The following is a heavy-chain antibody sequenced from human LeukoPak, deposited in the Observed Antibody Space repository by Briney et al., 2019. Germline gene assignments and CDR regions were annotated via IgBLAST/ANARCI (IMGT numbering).Heavy chain of an antibody. CDR2: TYYRSKWFN. CDR1: GDSVSSNGAA. CDR3: ARDGAAGPRVFDS. J-gene: IGHJ4*02. D-gene: IGHD6-13*01. V-gene: IGHV6-1*01. Sequence: SQTLSLTCAISGDSVSSNGAAWSWIRQSPSRGLEWLGRTYYRSKWFNDYAVSVKSRITINPDTSKNQFSLQLSSVTPEDTAMYYCARDGAAGPRVFDSWGQGTLVTVSS.